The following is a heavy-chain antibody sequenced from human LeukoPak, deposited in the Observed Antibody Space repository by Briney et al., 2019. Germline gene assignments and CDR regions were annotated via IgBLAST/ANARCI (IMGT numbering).Heavy chain of an antibody. CDR2: IRGGGDTT. V-gene: IGHV3-23*01. CDR3: ASYYYDSSGYSGLGY. Sequence: GGSLRLSCAASGFTFSTYAMSWLRQAPGKGLEWVSSIRGGGDTTYDADSLKGRFTISRDNSKNTLYLQMNSLRAEDTAVYYCASYYYDSSGYSGLGYWGQGTLVTVSS. J-gene: IGHJ4*02. D-gene: IGHD3-22*01. CDR1: GFTFSTYA.